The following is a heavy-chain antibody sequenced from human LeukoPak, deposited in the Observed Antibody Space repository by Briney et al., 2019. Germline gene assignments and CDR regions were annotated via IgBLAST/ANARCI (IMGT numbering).Heavy chain of an antibody. D-gene: IGHD6-6*01. CDR2: ISSSGSTI. J-gene: IGHJ4*02. CDR1: GFTLSDYY. Sequence: TGGSLRLSCAASGFTLSDYYMSWIRQAPGKGLEWVSYISSSGSTIYYADSVKGRFTISRDNAKNSLYLQMNSLRAEDTAVYYCARDRADFSSEFDYWGQGTLVTVSS. CDR3: ARDRADFSSEFDY. V-gene: IGHV3-11*04.